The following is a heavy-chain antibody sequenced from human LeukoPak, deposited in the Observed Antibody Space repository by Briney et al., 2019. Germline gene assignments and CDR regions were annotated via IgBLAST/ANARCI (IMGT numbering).Heavy chain of an antibody. J-gene: IGHJ3*02. CDR1: GGSISSSSYY. CDR2: IYYSGST. Sequence: SETLSLTCTVSGGSISSSSYYWGWIRQPPGKGLEWIGSIYYSGSTYYNPSLKSRVTISVDTSKNQLSLKLSSVTAADTAVYYCARVIERLRFLEWLPYDAFDIWGQGTMVTVSS. V-gene: IGHV4-39*07. D-gene: IGHD3-3*01. CDR3: ARVIERLRFLEWLPYDAFDI.